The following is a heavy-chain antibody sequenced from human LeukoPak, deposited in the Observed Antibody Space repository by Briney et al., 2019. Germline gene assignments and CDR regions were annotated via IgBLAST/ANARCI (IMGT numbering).Heavy chain of an antibody. CDR2: IYYSGST. V-gene: IGHV4-39*07. Sequence: SETLSLTCTVSGGSISSSSYYWGWIRQPPGKGLEWIGSIYYSGSTYYNPSLKSRVTISVDTSKNQFSLRLSSVTAADTAVYYCARGGVLKSVDYWGQGTLVAVSS. D-gene: IGHD3-16*01. J-gene: IGHJ4*02. CDR1: GGSISSSSYY. CDR3: ARGGVLKSVDY.